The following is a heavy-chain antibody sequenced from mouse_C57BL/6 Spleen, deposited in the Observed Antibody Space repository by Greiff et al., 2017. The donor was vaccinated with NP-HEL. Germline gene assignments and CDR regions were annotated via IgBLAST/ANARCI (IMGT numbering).Heavy chain of an antibody. CDR2: IYPGSGST. D-gene: IGHD2-5*01. Sequence: QVQLQQPGAELVKPGASVKMSCKASGYTFTSYWITWVKQRPGQGLEWIGDIYPGSGSTNYNEKFKSKATLTVDTSSSTAYMQLSSLTSEDSAVYYCAPGAIDSNYGAYWGQGTLVTVSA. CDR1: GYTFTSYW. J-gene: IGHJ3*01. V-gene: IGHV1-55*01. CDR3: APGAIDSNYGAY.